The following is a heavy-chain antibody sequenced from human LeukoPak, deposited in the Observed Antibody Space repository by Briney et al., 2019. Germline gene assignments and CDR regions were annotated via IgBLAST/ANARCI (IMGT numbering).Heavy chain of an antibody. V-gene: IGHV3-43D*03. J-gene: IGHJ5*02. CDR2: ISWDGGST. D-gene: IGHD2-2*01. CDR1: GFTFDDYA. CDR3: AKEWIYCSSTSCYKWFDP. Sequence: GGSLRLSCAASGFTFDDYAMHWVRQAPGKGLEWVSLISWDGGSTYYADSVKGRFIISRDNSKNTLYLQMNSLRAEDTAVYYCAKEWIYCSSTSCYKWFDPWGQGTLVTVSS.